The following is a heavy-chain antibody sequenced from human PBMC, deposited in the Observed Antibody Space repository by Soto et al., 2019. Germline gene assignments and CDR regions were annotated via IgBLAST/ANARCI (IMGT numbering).Heavy chain of an antibody. V-gene: IGHV3-15*01. J-gene: IGHJ4*02. D-gene: IGHD2-2*01. CDR2: IKSKVSGGTT. CDR3: TDAGPYDY. Sequence: PWGSLRLSCEGSGFSFINAWMYWVRQAPGKGLEWVGRIKSKVSGGTTDYAAPVKGRFTISRDDSKDTVYLQMNSLKTEDTAVYYCTDAGPYDYWGRGTLVTVSS. CDR1: GFSFINAW.